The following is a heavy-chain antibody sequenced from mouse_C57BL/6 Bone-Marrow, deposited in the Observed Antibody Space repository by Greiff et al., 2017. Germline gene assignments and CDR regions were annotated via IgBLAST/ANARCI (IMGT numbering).Heavy chain of an antibody. CDR3: ARCPYYYGSSHWYFDV. CDR2: IDPSDSYT. V-gene: IGHV1-69*01. J-gene: IGHJ1*03. Sequence: SGAELVMPGASVKLSCKASGYTFTSYWMHWVKQRPGQGLEWIGEIDPSDSYTNYNQKFKGKSTLTVDKSSSTAYMQLSSLTSEDSAVYYCARCPYYYGSSHWYFDVWGTGTTVTVSS. CDR1: GYTFTSYW. D-gene: IGHD1-1*01.